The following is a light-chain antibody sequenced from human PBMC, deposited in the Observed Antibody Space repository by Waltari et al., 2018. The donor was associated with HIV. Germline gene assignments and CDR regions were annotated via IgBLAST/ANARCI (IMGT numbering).Light chain of an antibody. J-gene: IGLJ2*01. V-gene: IGLV1-51*01. CDR2: DNN. CDR1: SSNIGNNY. CDR3: GTWDSSLSVV. Sequence: QSVLTQPPSVSAAPGQKVTISCSGSSSNIGNNYVSWYQQLPGTAPKLLIYDNNNRPSWIPDRFSGSKSGTSATLGITGRQTGDEADYYCGTWDSSLSVVFGGGTKLTVL.